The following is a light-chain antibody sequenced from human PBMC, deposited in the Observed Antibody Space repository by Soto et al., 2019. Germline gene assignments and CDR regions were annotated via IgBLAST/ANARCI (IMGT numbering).Light chain of an antibody. CDR3: QQFSSYPLT. Sequence: EIVMTQSPATLSVSPGERATLSCRASQSVSINLAWYQQKPGQAPRLLMYSASTRATGIPARFSGSGSGTEFTLTISSLQSEDFAVYFCQQFSSYPLTFGGGTKVEIK. CDR2: SAS. CDR1: QSVSIN. J-gene: IGKJ4*01. V-gene: IGKV3-15*01.